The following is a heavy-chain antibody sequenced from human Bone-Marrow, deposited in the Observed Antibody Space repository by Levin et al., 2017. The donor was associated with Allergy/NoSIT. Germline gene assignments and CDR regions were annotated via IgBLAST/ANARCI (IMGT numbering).Heavy chain of an antibody. CDR1: GFIFGNAW. D-gene: IGHD1-26*01. Sequence: PGGSLRLSCAASGFIFGNAWMSWVRQAPGKGLEWVGRIKTKTDGGTTDYAAPVKGRFSISRDDSKNTLYLQMNSLKTEDTAVYYCATDNSETYYTLEGDDLFDIWGQGTMVTVSS. J-gene: IGHJ3*02. CDR2: IKTKTDGGTT. CDR3: ATDNSETYYTLEGDDLFDI. V-gene: IGHV3-15*01.